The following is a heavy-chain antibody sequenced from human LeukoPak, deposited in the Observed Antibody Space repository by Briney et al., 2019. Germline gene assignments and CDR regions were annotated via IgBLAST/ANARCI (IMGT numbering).Heavy chain of an antibody. V-gene: IGHV4-34*01. CDR3: ARAIVGATGMGYYYGMDV. CDR1: GGSISSYY. D-gene: IGHD1-26*01. J-gene: IGHJ6*02. Sequence: PSETLSLTCTVSGGSISSYYWSWIRQPAGKGLEWIGEVNHSGSTNYNPSLKSRVTISVDTSKNQFSLKLSSVTAADTAVYYCARAIVGATGMGYYYGMDVWGQGTTVTVSS. CDR2: VNHSGST.